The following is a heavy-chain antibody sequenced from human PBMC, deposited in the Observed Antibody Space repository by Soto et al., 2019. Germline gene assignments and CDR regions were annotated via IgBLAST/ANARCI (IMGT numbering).Heavy chain of an antibody. V-gene: IGHV3-43D*04. Sequence: PGGSLRLSCAASGFTFDDYAMHWVRQAPGKGLEWVSLISWDGGITYYADSVKGRFTISRDNSKNSLYLQMNSLRAEDTALYYCAKDNSAYYYDSSGYYPAYWGQGTLVTGSS. J-gene: IGHJ4*02. CDR1: GFTFDDYA. D-gene: IGHD3-22*01. CDR3: AKDNSAYYYDSSGYYPAY. CDR2: ISWDGGIT.